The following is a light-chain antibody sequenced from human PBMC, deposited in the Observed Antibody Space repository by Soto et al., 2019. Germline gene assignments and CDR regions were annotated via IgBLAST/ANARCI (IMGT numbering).Light chain of an antibody. CDR2: EVN. CDR1: SSEVGGYNY. Sequence: QSVLTQPPSASGSPGQSVAISFTGTSSEVGGYNYVSWYQQHPGKAPKLMIYEVNKRPSGVPDRFSGSKSGNTASLTVSGLQAEDEADYYCSSYAGSSNVFGAGTKVTVL. V-gene: IGLV2-8*01. J-gene: IGLJ1*01. CDR3: SSYAGSSNV.